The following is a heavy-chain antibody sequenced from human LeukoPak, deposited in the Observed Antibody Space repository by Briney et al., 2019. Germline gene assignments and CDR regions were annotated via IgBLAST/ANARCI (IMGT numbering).Heavy chain of an antibody. CDR2: ISGSGGST. D-gene: IGHD3-3*01. CDR3: AKDATGGYDFRSAHPSYMDV. CDR1: GFTFSSYA. Sequence: GGSLRLSCAASGFTFSSYAMSWVRQAPGKGLEWVSAISGSGGSTYYADSVKGRFTISRDNSKNTLYLQMNSLRAEDTAVYYCAKDATGGYDFRSAHPSYMDVWGKGTTVTVSS. V-gene: IGHV3-23*01. J-gene: IGHJ6*03.